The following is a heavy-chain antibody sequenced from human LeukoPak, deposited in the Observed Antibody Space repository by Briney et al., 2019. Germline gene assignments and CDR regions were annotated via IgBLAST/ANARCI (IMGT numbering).Heavy chain of an antibody. J-gene: IGHJ4*02. CDR2: LYSGGTT. CDR1: GFTFSTYG. V-gene: IGHV3-53*04. D-gene: IGHD3-22*01. CDR3: ARGDYYDTSGYLN. Sequence: GGSLRLSCAASGFTFSTYGMHWVRQAPGKGLEWVSVLYSGGTTYYADSVKGRFTISRQTSKNTLYLQMNSLRAEDTAVYYCARGDYYDTSGYLNWGQGTLVTVSS.